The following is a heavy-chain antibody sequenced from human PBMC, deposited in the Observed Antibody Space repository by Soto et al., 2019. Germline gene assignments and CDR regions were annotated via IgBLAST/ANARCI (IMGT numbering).Heavy chain of an antibody. CDR3: ERGGGYYGSGSLDY. Sequence: SETLSLTCAVSSGSISSSNWWSRVRQPPGKGLEWIGEIYHSGSTNYNPSLKSRVTISVDKSKNQFSLKLSSVTAADTAVYYCERGGGYYGSGSLDYWGQGTQVTVSS. J-gene: IGHJ4*02. CDR1: SGSISSSNW. D-gene: IGHD3-10*01. V-gene: IGHV4-4*02. CDR2: IYHSGST.